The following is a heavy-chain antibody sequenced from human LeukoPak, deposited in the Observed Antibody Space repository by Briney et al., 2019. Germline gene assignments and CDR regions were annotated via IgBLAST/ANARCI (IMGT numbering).Heavy chain of an antibody. V-gene: IGHV3-23*01. CDR2: ISGSGGST. Sequence: PGGSLRLSCAASGFTFSSYAMSWVRQAPGKGLEWVSAISGSGGSTYYADSVKDRFTISRDNAKNTLYLQMNSLRDEDTAVYYCTCSTDWARGTFDLWGQGTVVTVSS. J-gene: IGHJ3*01. CDR3: TCSTDWARGTFDL. CDR1: GFTFSSYA. D-gene: IGHD6-13*01.